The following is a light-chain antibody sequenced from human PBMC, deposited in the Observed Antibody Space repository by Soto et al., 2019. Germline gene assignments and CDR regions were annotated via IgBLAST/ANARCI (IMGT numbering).Light chain of an antibody. CDR1: QDISNY. Sequence: DVQMTQSPSSLSASAGDRVTISCQASQDISNYLNWYQQKPGKAPKLVIYDASKLETGVPSRFSGSGSGTDFTFTINSLQTEDVATYYCQQYDVMPLSFGPGTKVDIK. V-gene: IGKV1-33*01. CDR3: QQYDVMPLS. J-gene: IGKJ3*01. CDR2: DAS.